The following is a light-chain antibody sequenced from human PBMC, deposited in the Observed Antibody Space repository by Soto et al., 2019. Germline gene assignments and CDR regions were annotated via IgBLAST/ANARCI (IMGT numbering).Light chain of an antibody. CDR2: AAS. CDR1: QAVANY. CDR3: QQYYSYPRA. J-gene: IGKJ1*01. V-gene: IGKV1-9*01. Sequence: DIQLAQPQSFLSASVGDRVTMTSRASQAVANYFSWYQQKPGKAPNLLIYAASTLQGGVPSRFSGSGSGTDFTLTINYLQSEDFATYYCQQYYSYPRAFGQGTKVDIK.